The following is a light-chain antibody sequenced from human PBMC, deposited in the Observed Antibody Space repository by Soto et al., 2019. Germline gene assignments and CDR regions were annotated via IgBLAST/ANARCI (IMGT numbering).Light chain of an antibody. CDR1: QSVSSY. CDR3: QQRSNWIT. CDR2: DAS. J-gene: IGKJ5*01. V-gene: IGKV3-11*01. Sequence: EIVLTQSPATLSLSPGETATLSCRASQSVSSYLAWYQQKPGQAPRLLIYDASNRATGIPARFSGSGSGTDFTLTISSLEPKDFAVYYCQQRSNWITFGQGTRLEIK.